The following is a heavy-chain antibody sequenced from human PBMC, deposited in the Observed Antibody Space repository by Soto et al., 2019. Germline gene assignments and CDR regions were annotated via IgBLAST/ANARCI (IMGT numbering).Heavy chain of an antibody. CDR1: GYTLTELS. CDR3: ARGKNSGYDYFDY. Sequence: ASVKVSCKVSGYTLTELSMHWVRQAPGKGLEWMGGFDPEDGETIYAQKFQGRVTMTEDTSTDTAYMELSSLRSDDTAIYYCARGKNSGYDYFDYWGQGTLVTVSS. D-gene: IGHD5-12*01. CDR2: FDPEDGET. V-gene: IGHV1-24*01. J-gene: IGHJ4*02.